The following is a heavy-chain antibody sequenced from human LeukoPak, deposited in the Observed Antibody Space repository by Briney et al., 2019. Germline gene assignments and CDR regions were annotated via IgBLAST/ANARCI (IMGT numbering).Heavy chain of an antibody. Sequence: ASVKVCLQASGYTLSDYYMHWVRQAPGQGLEWMGWINPKTGGTDSAQEFHGKVIMTKDTSINTAYMEMSRLTSDDTAVYYCARGRGRLSPELSAFHIWGQGT. CDR1: GYTLSDYY. D-gene: IGHD1-14*01. CDR2: INPKTGGT. J-gene: IGHJ3*02. V-gene: IGHV1-2*02. CDR3: ARGRGRLSPELSAFHI.